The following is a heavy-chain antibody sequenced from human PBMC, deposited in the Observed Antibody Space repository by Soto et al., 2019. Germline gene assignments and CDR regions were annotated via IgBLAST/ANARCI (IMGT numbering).Heavy chain of an antibody. CDR1: GGTCSSYA. CDR2: IIPIFGTA. CDR3: ASGGPGGTSCYYYYGMDV. V-gene: IGHV1-69*06. D-gene: IGHD2-2*01. J-gene: IGHJ6*02. Sequence: QVQLVQSGAEVKKPGSSVKVSCKASGGTCSSYAISWVRQAPGQGLEWMGGIIPIFGTANYAQKFQGRVTITADKSTSTGYMELSSLRSEDTAVYYCASGGPGGTSCYYYYGMDVWGQGTTVTVSS.